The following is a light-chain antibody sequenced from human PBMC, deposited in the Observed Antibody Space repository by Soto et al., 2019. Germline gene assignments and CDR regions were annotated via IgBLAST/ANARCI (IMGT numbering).Light chain of an antibody. J-gene: IGKJ4*01. CDR1: QSVSSD. Sequence: EIVLTQSPATLSLSPGERATLSCRASQSVSSDLAWYQQKPGQAPRLLIYSASNRATGIPARFSGSGSGTDFTLTISSLEPEDFAVYYCQQRSNWPLTFGGGTKV. V-gene: IGKV3-11*01. CDR2: SAS. CDR3: QQRSNWPLT.